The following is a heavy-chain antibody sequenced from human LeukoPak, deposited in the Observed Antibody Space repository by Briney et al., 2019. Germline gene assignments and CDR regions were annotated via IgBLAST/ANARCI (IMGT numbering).Heavy chain of an antibody. V-gene: IGHV6-1*01. D-gene: IGHD2-15*01. CDR2: TYYRSKWYN. Sequence: SQTPSLTCAISGDSVSSNSAAWHWIRQSPSRGLECLGRTYYRSKWYNEYEAFVKSRMTINSDTSKNQFSLQLNSVSPEDTAVYYCARQGCSVGGCYAFDYWGQGILVTVSS. CDR1: GDSVSSNSAA. J-gene: IGHJ4*02. CDR3: ARQGCSVGGCYAFDY.